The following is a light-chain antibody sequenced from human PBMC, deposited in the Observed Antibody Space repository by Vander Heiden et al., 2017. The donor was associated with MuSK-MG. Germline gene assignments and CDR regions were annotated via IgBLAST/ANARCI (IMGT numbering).Light chain of an antibody. CDR2: DAS. Sequence: EIVLTQSPATLSLSPGERATLSCRASQSVSSYLAWYQQKPGQAPRLLIYDASNRATGIQARFSGSGYGTDFTLTISSLEPEDFAVYYCQQRSNGPPKLTFGGGTKVEIK. V-gene: IGKV3-11*01. CDR3: QQRSNGPPKLT. J-gene: IGKJ4*01. CDR1: QSVSSY.